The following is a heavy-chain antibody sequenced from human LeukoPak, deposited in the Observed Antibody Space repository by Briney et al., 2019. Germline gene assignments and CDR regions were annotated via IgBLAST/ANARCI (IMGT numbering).Heavy chain of an antibody. D-gene: IGHD6-13*01. Sequence: SETLSLTCTVSGGSISTYYWSWIRQPPGKGLEWIAYIYNSGSTNHNPSLKSRVTISVDTSKNQFSLKLSSVTAADTAVYYCARVKAAAGRIYYFDYWGQGTLVTVSS. V-gene: IGHV4-59*01. CDR2: IYNSGST. CDR3: ARVKAAAGRIYYFDY. J-gene: IGHJ4*02. CDR1: GGSISTYY.